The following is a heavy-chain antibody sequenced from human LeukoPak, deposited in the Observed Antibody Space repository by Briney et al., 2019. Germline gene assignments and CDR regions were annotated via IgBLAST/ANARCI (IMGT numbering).Heavy chain of an antibody. J-gene: IGHJ5*02. Sequence: SETLSLTCTVSGYSITSGYYWGWIRQPPGKGLEWIGSIYHSGSTYYNPSLKSRVTISVDTSKNQFSLKLSSVTAADTAVYYCARGIGYSYGLNWFDPWGQGTLVTVSS. D-gene: IGHD5-18*01. CDR2: IYHSGST. CDR1: GYSITSGYY. V-gene: IGHV4-38-2*02. CDR3: ARGIGYSYGLNWFDP.